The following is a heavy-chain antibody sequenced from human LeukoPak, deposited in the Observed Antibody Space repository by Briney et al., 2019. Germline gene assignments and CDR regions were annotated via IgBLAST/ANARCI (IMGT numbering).Heavy chain of an antibody. V-gene: IGHV1-2*02. CDR1: GYTFTDYF. D-gene: IGHD1-14*01. CDR2: INPESGGT. Sequence: VPSVKVSCKASGYTFTDYFMHWVRQAPGQGPEWMGWINPESGGTNYVQRFQGRVTMTRDTSITTAYMELSRLRSDDTAVYYCARPPIDGSIDGFEIWGQGTMVTVSS. J-gene: IGHJ3*02. CDR3: ARPPIDGSIDGFEI.